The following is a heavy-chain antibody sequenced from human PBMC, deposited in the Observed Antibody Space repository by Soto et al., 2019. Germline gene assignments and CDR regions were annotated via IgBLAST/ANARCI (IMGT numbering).Heavy chain of an antibody. CDR3: ASHYRRRGWEWATEPLFDY. J-gene: IGHJ4*02. Sequence: SETLSLTCTVSGGSIGSGDYYWSWIRQHPGKGLEWIGYIYYSGSTNYNPSLKSRVTISVDMSKNQFSLKLSSVTAADTAVYYCASHYRRRGWEWATEPLFDYWGQGTLVTVS. CDR2: IYYSGST. V-gene: IGHV4-61*08. CDR1: GGSIGSGDYY. D-gene: IGHD6-19*01.